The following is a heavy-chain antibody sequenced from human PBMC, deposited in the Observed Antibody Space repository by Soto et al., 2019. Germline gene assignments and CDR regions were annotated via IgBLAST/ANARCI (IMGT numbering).Heavy chain of an antibody. CDR3: AVVDWNQGAD. V-gene: IGHV3-74*01. CDR1: GLTFSDYS. D-gene: IGHD1-1*01. J-gene: IGHJ4*02. Sequence: EVRLVESGGGLVQPGGSLRLSCVASGLTFSDYSIHWVRQAPGKGRVWVSGIRRGGGGTDYAHSVKGRFTISRDNAKNTVYLQMNTLRADDAAFYYCAVVDWNQGADWGQGTLVTVSS. CDR2: IRRGGGGT.